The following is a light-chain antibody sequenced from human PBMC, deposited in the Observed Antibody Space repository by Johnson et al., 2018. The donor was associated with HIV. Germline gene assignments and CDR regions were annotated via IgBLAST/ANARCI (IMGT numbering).Light chain of an antibody. J-gene: IGLJ1*01. CDR1: SSNIGNNY. V-gene: IGLV1-51*02. CDR2: ENN. CDR3: GTWDSSLSAEV. Sequence: QPVLTQPPSVSAAPGQKVTISCSGSSSNIGNNYVSWYQQLPGTAPKLLIYENNKRPSGIPDRFSGSKSGTSATLGITGLQTGDEADYYCGTWDSSLSAEVFGTGTKFTFL.